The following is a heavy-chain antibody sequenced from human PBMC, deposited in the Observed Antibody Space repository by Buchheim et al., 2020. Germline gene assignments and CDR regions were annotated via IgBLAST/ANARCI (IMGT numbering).Heavy chain of an antibody. Sequence: VQLQESGPGLVKPSATLSLTCTVSGGSVSSGSYYWSWIRQPPGKGLEWIGYIYYSGSTNYNPSLKSRVTISVDTSKNQFSLKLSPVTAADTAVYYCAISGSYKGTLTFDYWGQGTL. CDR3: AISGSYKGTLTFDY. CDR1: GGSVSSGSYY. V-gene: IGHV4-61*01. CDR2: IYYSGST. D-gene: IGHD1-26*01. J-gene: IGHJ4*02.